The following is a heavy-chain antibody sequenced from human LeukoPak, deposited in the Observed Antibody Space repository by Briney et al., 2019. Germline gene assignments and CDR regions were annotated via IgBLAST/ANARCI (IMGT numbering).Heavy chain of an antibody. CDR2: VYYSGST. D-gene: IGHD3-10*01. V-gene: IGHV4-30-4*01. CDR3: ARMKAWFHPHDAFDI. J-gene: IGHJ3*02. Sequence: SETLSLTCTVSGGSISSGDYFWSWIRQPPGKGLEWIGYVYYSGSTYYNPSLKSRVTISVDTSKNQFYLKLSSVTAADTAVYYCARMKAWFHPHDAFDIWGQGTMVTVSS. CDR1: GGSISSGDYF.